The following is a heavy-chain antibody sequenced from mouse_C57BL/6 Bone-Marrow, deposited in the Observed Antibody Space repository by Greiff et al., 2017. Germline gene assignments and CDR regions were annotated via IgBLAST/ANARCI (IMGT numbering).Heavy chain of an antibody. CDR3: TRSMIMRFAY. CDR2: IRNKANNHAT. J-gene: IGHJ3*01. CDR1: GFTFSDAW. V-gene: IGHV6-6*01. D-gene: IGHD2-4*01. Sequence: EVMLVESGGGLVQPGGSMKLSCAASGFTFSDAWMDWVRQSPEQGLEWVAEIRNKANNHATYYAESVKGRFTISRDDSKSSVYLQMNSLRAEDTGVYYCTRSMIMRFAYWGQGTLVTVSA.